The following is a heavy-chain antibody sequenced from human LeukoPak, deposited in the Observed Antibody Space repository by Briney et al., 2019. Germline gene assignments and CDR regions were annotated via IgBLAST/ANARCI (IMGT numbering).Heavy chain of an antibody. Sequence: ASVKVTCKAPGYSFGSNSMHWVRQAPGQGLEWMGIIDPRGDSTANARKFQGRVTVTMDTSTSIVYMELSSLTSEDTAVYYCARDGSWSFDHWGQGTLVTVSS. V-gene: IGHV1-46*01. J-gene: IGHJ4*02. D-gene: IGHD6-13*01. CDR1: GYSFGSNS. CDR3: ARDGSWSFDH. CDR2: IDPRGDST.